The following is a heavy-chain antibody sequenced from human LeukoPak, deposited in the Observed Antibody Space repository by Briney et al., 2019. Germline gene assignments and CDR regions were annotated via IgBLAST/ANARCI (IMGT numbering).Heavy chain of an antibody. D-gene: IGHD3-22*01. CDR1: GFTFDDYD. V-gene: IGHV3-20*04. J-gene: IGHJ4*02. Sequence: GGSLRLSCAASGFTFDDYDLVWVRQAPGKGLEWVSGISWNGGRTAYADSVKGRFTISRDDAKNSLYLQLNSLRAEDTALYYCARVQQYDKFDYWGQGTLVTASS. CDR2: ISWNGGRT. CDR3: ARVQQYDKFDY.